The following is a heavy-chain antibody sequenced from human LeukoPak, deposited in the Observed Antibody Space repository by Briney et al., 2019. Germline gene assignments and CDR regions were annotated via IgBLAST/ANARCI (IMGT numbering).Heavy chain of an antibody. CDR1: GFTFSSYA. Sequence: PGGSLRLSCAASGFTFSSYAMHWVRQAPGKGLEWVAVISYDGSNKYYADSVKGRFTISRDNSKNTLYLQMNSLRAGDTAVYYCARDSLNYWGQGTLVTVSS. D-gene: IGHD2-8*01. CDR2: ISYDGSNK. V-gene: IGHV3-30-3*01. CDR3: ARDSLNY. J-gene: IGHJ4*02.